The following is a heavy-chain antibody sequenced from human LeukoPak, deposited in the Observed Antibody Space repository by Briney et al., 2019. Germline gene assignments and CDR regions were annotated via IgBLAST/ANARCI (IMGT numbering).Heavy chain of an antibody. V-gene: IGHV4-4*07. D-gene: IGHD1-26*01. CDR3: ARDKGDARRWTRWELWRQYDY. Sequence: SETLSLTCTVSGGSISSYSWSWIRQPAGKGLEWIGRIYISGSTNYNPSLKSRVTISVDTSKNQFSLKLSSVTAADTAVYYCARDKGDARRWTRWELWRQYDYWGQGTLVTVSS. CDR2: IYISGST. J-gene: IGHJ4*02. CDR1: GGSISSYS.